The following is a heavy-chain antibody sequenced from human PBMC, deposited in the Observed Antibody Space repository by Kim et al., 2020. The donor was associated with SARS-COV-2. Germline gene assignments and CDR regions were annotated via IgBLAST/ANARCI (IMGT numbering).Heavy chain of an antibody. J-gene: IGHJ4*02. CDR1: GFTFGDYA. Sequence: GGSLRLSCTASGFTFGDYAMSWFRQAPGKGLEWVGVIRSKAYGWTTEYAASVKGRFTITRDDSKSIAYLKINSLKTEDTAVYYCTRHLWVSGYSDYWGQGTLVTVSS. CDR2: IRSKAYGWTT. CDR3: TRHLWVSGYSDY. D-gene: IGHD3-22*01. V-gene: IGHV3-49*03.